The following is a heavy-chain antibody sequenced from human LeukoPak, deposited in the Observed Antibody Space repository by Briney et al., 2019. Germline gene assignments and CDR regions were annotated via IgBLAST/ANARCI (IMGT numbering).Heavy chain of an antibody. Sequence: SVKVSCKASGGTFSSYAISWVRQAPGQGLEWMGGIIPIFGTANYAQKFQGRVTITTDESTSTAYMELSSLRSEDTAVYYCVRGTAMVYYYMDVWGKGTTVTVSS. CDR1: GGTFSSYA. D-gene: IGHD4/OR15-4a*01. J-gene: IGHJ6*03. CDR2: IIPIFGTA. V-gene: IGHV1-69*05. CDR3: VRGTAMVYYYMDV.